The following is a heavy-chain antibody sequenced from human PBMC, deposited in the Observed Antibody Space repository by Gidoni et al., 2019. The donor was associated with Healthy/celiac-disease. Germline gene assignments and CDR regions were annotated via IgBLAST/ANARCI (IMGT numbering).Heavy chain of an antibody. Sequence: EVQLVASGGGLVQPGGSLRLSCAASGSTVRSNYMSWVRPAPGKGLEWVSVIYSGGSTYYADSVKGRFTISRDNSKNTLYLQMNSLRAEDTAVYYCASGIAVAADGGAFDIWGQGTMVTVSS. J-gene: IGHJ3*02. CDR2: IYSGGST. CDR3: ASGIAVAADGGAFDI. CDR1: GSTVRSNY. V-gene: IGHV3-66*02. D-gene: IGHD6-19*01.